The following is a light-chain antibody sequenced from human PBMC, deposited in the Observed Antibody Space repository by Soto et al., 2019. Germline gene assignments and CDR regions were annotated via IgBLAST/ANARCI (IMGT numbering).Light chain of an antibody. CDR2: AAS. J-gene: IGKJ1*01. Sequence: DIQMTQSPSSLSASVGDRVTITCRASQSISTYLNWYQQKPGKAPNILIYAASSLQSGVPSRFSGSGSGTDFTLTISSLQPEDFATYYCQQSYNTPLTCGHGTKVEIK. CDR3: QQSYNTPLT. CDR1: QSISTY. V-gene: IGKV1-39*01.